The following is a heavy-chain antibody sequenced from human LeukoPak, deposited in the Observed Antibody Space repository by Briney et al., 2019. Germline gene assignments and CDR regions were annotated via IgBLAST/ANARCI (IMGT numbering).Heavy chain of an antibody. CDR3: VRMGPDDFWSGYSYYYYMDV. D-gene: IGHD3-3*01. J-gene: IGHJ6*03. CDR1: GFTFSDYY. CDR2: ISSSGSTI. Sequence: PGGSLRLSCAASGFTFSDYYMSWIRQAPGKGLEWVSYISSSGSTIYYADSVKGRFTISRDNAKNSLYLQMNSLRAEDTAVYYCVRMGPDDFWSGYSYYYYMDVWGKGTTVTVSS. V-gene: IGHV3-11*01.